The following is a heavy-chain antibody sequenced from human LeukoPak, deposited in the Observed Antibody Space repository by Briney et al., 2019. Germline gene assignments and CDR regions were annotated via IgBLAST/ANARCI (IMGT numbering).Heavy chain of an antibody. D-gene: IGHD4-17*01. J-gene: IGHJ4*02. CDR1: GGSISSYY. CDR3: ARVPTVTFFDY. CDR2: IHYSGST. V-gene: IGHV4-59*01. Sequence: SETLSLTCTVSGGSISSYYWSWIRQPPGKEMEWIGYIHYSGSTNYNPSLKSRVSISSDTSKNQFSLKLSSVTAADTAVYYCARVPTVTFFDYWGQGTLVTVSS.